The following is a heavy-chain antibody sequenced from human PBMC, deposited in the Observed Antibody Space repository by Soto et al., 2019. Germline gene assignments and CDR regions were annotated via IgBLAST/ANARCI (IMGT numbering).Heavy chain of an antibody. V-gene: IGHV1-46*01. CDR1: GHTLINYY. J-gene: IGHJ4*02. CDR3: AINYYDSSGYLY. CDR2: IDPSGNGT. Sequence: QVQLVPSGAEVKKPGASVKVSCKTSGHTLINYYMHWVRQAPGQGLDWLGKIDPSGNGTSYAERFQGRITLTSDTSTNTVYGELSSLSSEDTAIYYCAINYYDSSGYLYWGQGTLVTVSS. D-gene: IGHD3-22*01.